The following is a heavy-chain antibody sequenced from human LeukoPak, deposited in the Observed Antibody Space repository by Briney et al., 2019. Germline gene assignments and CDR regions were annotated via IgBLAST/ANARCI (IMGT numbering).Heavy chain of an antibody. J-gene: IGHJ3*02. D-gene: IGHD6-19*01. Sequence: ASVKVSCKASGNTFTGYYMHWVRQAPGQGLEWMGRINPNSGGTNYAQKFQGRVTMTRDTSISTAYMELSRLRSDDTAVYYCARVQGWDDAFDIWGQGTMVTVSS. CDR2: INPNSGGT. V-gene: IGHV1-2*06. CDR1: GNTFTGYY. CDR3: ARVQGWDDAFDI.